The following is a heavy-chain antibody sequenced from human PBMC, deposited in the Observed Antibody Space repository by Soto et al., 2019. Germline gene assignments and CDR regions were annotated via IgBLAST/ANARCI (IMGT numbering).Heavy chain of an antibody. Sequence: GGSLRLSCAASGFTFTSFWMTWVRQAPGKGLEWVANIKQDGSEKYYVDSVKGRFIISRDNAKNSLYLQMNSLRAEDTAVYYCGREVDYYARSGYQYYFDFWGQGTLVTVSS. J-gene: IGHJ4*02. V-gene: IGHV3-7*01. CDR1: GFTFTSFW. D-gene: IGHD3-22*01. CDR2: IKQDGSEK. CDR3: GREVDYYARSGYQYYFDF.